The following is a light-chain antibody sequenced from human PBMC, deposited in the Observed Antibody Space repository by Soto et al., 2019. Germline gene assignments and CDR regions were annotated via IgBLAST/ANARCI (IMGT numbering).Light chain of an antibody. V-gene: IGKV3-15*01. J-gene: IGKJ4*01. CDR1: QSLSSN. Sequence: EIVMTQSPATLSVSPGERATLSCRASQSLSSNLAWYQQKPGQAPRLLIYGASTRATGIPARFSGSGSVTEFTRTISSLQSEEFAVYYCQQYNDWPRRLTFGGGTKVDIK. CDR2: GAS. CDR3: QQYNDWPRRLT.